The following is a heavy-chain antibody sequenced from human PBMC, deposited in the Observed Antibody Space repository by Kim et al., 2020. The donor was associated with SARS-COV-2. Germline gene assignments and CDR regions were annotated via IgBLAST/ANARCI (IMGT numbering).Heavy chain of an antibody. CDR1: GGTFSSYA. D-gene: IGHD5-12*01. CDR3: ARLGIVATTPWY. J-gene: IGHJ4*02. Sequence: SVKVSCKASGGTFSSYAISWVRQAPGQGLEWMGRIIPILGIANYAQKFQGRVTITADKSTSTAYMELSSLRSEDTAVYYCARLGIVATTPWYWGQGTLVTVSS. CDR2: IIPILGIA. V-gene: IGHV1-69*04.